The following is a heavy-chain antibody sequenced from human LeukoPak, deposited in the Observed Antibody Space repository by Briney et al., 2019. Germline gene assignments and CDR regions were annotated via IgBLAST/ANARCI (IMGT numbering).Heavy chain of an antibody. D-gene: IGHD3-10*01. CDR3: ARANTMVRGVIITPSAWFDP. CDR2: INHSGST. V-gene: IGHV4-34*01. CDR1: GGSFSGYY. J-gene: IGHJ5*02. Sequence: SETLSLTCAVYGGSFSGYYWSWIRQPPGKGLEWIGEINHSGSTNYNPSLKSRVTISVDTSKNQFPLKLSSVTAADTAVYYCARANTMVRGVIITPSAWFDPWGQGTLVTVSS.